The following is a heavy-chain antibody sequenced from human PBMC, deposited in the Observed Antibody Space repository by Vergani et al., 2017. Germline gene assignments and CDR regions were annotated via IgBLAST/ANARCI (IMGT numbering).Heavy chain of an antibody. CDR2: ITPFNGNT. V-gene: IGHV1-45*02. J-gene: IGHJ4*02. Sequence: QMQLVQSGAEVKKTGSSVKVSCKASGYTFTYRYLHWVRQAPGQALEWMGWITPFNGNTNYAQKFQDRVTITRDRSMSTAYMELSSLRSEDTAMYYCTRGWSWYSTSWFFDNWGQGTLVTVAS. D-gene: IGHD6-13*01. CDR3: TRGWSWYSTSWFFDN. CDR1: GYTFTYRY.